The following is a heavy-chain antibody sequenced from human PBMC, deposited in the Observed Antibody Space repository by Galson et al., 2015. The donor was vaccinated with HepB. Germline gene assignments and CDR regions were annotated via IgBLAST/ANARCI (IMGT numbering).Heavy chain of an antibody. CDR1: GFTFSSYA. CDR3: AKASGSSGYKAGAFDI. Sequence: SLRLSCAASGFTFSSYAMSWVRQAPGKGLEWVSAISGSGGSTYYADSVKGRFTISRDNSKNTLYLQMNSLRAEDTAVYYCAKASGSSGYKAGAFDIWGQGTMVTVSS. V-gene: IGHV3-23*01. CDR2: ISGSGGST. J-gene: IGHJ3*02. D-gene: IGHD3-22*01.